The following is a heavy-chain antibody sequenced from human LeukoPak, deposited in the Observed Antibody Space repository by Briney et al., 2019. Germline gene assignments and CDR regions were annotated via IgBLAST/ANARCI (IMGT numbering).Heavy chain of an antibody. CDR2: IIPILGIA. V-gene: IGHV1-69*04. D-gene: IGHD3-10*01. CDR1: GYTFTSYG. Sequence: ASVKVSCKASGYTFTSYGISWVRQAPGQGLEWMGRIIPILGIANYAQKFQGRVTITADKSTSTAYMELSSLRSEDTAVYYCARDVARGYGSGSYYGAPFDYWGQGTLVTVSS. CDR3: ARDVARGYGSGSYYGAPFDY. J-gene: IGHJ4*02.